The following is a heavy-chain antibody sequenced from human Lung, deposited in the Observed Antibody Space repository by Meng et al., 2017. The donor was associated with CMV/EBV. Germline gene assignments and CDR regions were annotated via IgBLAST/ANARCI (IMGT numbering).Heavy chain of an antibody. V-gene: IGHV3-21*01. J-gene: IGHJ4*02. CDR2: ISSSSASI. D-gene: IGHD1-26*01. CDR1: GYTFSAYS. Sequence: ESLKIPXSASGYTFSAYSLHRVRQAPGKGPEWVPTISSSSASIYYAGTVKGRFPISRDKAGNLLFMQMNSLKTVDTAVYYCTRERARKGLGFIVGASTDFDSWGQGTLVTVSS. CDR3: TRERARKGLGFIVGASTDFDS.